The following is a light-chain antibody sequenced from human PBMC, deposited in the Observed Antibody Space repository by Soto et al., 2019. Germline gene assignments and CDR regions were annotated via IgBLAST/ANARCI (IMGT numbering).Light chain of an antibody. CDR2: GAS. Sequence: EIVLTQSPGTLSLSPGERATLSCRASQSVSRSHLVWDXQKXXKXXRXXIYGASTRDTGTPERSSGSGSGTAFTPTINRMEPEDFAVYYCRKYASSTQWTFGQGTKVDIK. J-gene: IGKJ1*01. CDR3: RKYASSTQWT. CDR1: QSVSRSH. V-gene: IGKV3-20*01.